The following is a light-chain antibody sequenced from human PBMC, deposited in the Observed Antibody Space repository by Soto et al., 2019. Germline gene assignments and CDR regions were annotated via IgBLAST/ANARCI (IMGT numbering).Light chain of an antibody. Sequence: EIVLTQSPGTLSLSPGERATLSCRASQSVSSSYLAWYQQKPGQAPRLLIYGASCRATGIPDRFSGSGSGTDFTLTISRLEPEDFAVYYCQQYGSSPRTFGQGTKVEIK. CDR2: GAS. V-gene: IGKV3-20*01. CDR1: QSVSSSY. J-gene: IGKJ1*01. CDR3: QQYGSSPRT.